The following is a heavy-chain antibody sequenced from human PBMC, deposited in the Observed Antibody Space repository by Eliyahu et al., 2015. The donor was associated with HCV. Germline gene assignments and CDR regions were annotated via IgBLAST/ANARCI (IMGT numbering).Heavy chain of an antibody. CDR2: INHRGST. Sequence: QVQLKQWGAGLLKPSETLSLTCAVYGGSFFGGXFSXYFWSWIRQSPAKGLEWIGEINHRGSTTLNQSLKSRVTLSVDMSKNQFSLQVTSVTTADTAVYYCVGARRRTLGDSVPDSWGQGTPVTVSS. CDR3: VGARRRTLGDSVPDS. CDR1: GGSFFGGXFSXYF. J-gene: IGHJ4*02. V-gene: IGHV4-34*02. D-gene: IGHD3-16*01.